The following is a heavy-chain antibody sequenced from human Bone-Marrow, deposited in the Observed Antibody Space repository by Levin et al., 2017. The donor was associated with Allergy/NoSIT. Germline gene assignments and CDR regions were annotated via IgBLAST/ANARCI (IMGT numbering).Heavy chain of an antibody. V-gene: IGHV3-73*01. CDR1: GFAFSDSA. D-gene: IGHD3-9*01. Sequence: LSLTCAASGFAFSDSAMHWVRQTSGKGLEWVGRIRSKTNDYETAYAESLKGRVTISRDDSKNMAYLQMNSLKTEDTAVYYCTTRPYYDMLIGYATDVWGQGTTVTVSS. J-gene: IGHJ3*01. CDR2: IRSKTNDYET. CDR3: TTRPYYDMLIGYATDV.